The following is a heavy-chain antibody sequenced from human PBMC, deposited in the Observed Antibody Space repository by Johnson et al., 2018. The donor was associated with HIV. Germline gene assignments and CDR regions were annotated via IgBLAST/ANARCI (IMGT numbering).Heavy chain of an antibody. CDR1: GFTFSSYG. D-gene: IGHD6-19*01. J-gene: IGHJ3*02. V-gene: IGHV3-30*02. CDR3: AKDSSGWYSVAFDI. CDR2: IRYDGSNK. Sequence: QVQLVESGGGVVQPGGSLRLSCAASGFTFSSYGMHWVRQAPGKGLEWVAFIRYDGSNKYYADSVKGRFTISRDNSKNTPYMQMNSLRAEDTAVYYCAKDSSGWYSVAFDIWGQGTMVTVSS.